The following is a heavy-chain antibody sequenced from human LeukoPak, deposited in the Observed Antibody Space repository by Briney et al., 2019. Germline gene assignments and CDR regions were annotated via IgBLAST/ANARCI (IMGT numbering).Heavy chain of an antibody. D-gene: IGHD7-27*01. V-gene: IGHV3-48*03. CDR3: TRGPPLGLSDY. CDR1: GFTLSSYE. J-gene: IGHJ4*02. CDR2: ISTSGSTI. Sequence: GGSLRLSCAASGFTLSSYEMNWVRQAPRKGLEWGSYISTSGSTIYYADSVKGRFTISRDNAKKSLYLQMNSLRAEDTAVYYCTRGPPLGLSDYWGQGTLVTVSS.